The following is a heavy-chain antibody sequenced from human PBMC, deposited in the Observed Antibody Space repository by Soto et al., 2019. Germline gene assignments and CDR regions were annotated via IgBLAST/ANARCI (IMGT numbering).Heavy chain of an antibody. V-gene: IGHV6-1*01. J-gene: IGHJ4*02. CDR3: ARTSGYFDS. CDR2: TYYRSKWYN. D-gene: IGHD6-19*01. CDR1: GDSVSSISAA. Sequence: SQTLSLTCAISGDSVSSISAAWNWIRQSPSRGLEWLGRTYYRSKWYNEYEVSVRSRIAINPDTSRNQFSLQLDSVTPEDTAVYYCARTSGYFDSCGQGSLVTVSS.